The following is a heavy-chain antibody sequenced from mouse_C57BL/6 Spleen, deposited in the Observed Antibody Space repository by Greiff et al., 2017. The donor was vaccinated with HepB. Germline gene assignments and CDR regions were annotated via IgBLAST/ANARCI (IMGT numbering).Heavy chain of an antibody. V-gene: IGHV5-4*01. D-gene: IGHD1-1*01. CDR3: AREPPDYYGSSYDAMDY. CDR2: ISDGGSYT. CDR1: GFTFSSYA. Sequence: DVHLVESGGGLVKPGGSLKLSCAASGFTFSSYAMSWVRQTPEKRLEWVATISDGGSYTYYPDNVKGRFTISRDNAKNNLYLQMSHLKSEDTAMYYCAREPPDYYGSSYDAMDYWGQGTSVTVSS. J-gene: IGHJ4*01.